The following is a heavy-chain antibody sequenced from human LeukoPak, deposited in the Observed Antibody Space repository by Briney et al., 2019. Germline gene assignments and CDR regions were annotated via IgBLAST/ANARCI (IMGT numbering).Heavy chain of an antibody. Sequence: GGSLRLSCAASGFTFSSYSMNWVRQAPGKGLEWVSSIRTRSSYIYYADSVKGRFTISRDNAKNSLYLQMNSLRADDTAVYFCARLLTSGSYSDVGAFDIWGQGTMVTVSS. CDR3: ARLLTSGSYSDVGAFDI. D-gene: IGHD1-26*01. CDR2: IRTRSSYI. J-gene: IGHJ3*02. CDR1: GFTFSSYS. V-gene: IGHV3-21*01.